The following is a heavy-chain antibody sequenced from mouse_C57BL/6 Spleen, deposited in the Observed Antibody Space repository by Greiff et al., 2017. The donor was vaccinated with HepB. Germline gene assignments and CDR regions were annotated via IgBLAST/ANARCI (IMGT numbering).Heavy chain of an antibody. CDR1: GYTFTSYT. CDR2: INPSSGYT. V-gene: IGHV1-4*01. Sequence: VKLQESGAELARPGASVKMSCKASGYTFTSYTMHWVKQRPGQGLEWIGYINPSSGYTKYNQKFKDKATLTADKSSSTAYMQLSSLTSEDSAVYYCARGGNTSGFDYWGQGTTLTVSS. D-gene: IGHD3-1*01. CDR3: ARGGNTSGFDY. J-gene: IGHJ2*01.